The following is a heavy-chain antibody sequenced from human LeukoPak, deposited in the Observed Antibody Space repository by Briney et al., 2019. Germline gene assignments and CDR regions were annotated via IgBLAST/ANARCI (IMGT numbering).Heavy chain of an antibody. CDR1: GXTFSSYN. Sequence: SGGSLRLSCAASGXTFSSYNMYWVRQAPGKGLEWVSSIGSSSSYIYYADSVKGRFTISRDNAKNSLYLQMNSLRADDTAVYYCARGSNIGYYFDYWGQGTLVTVSS. CDR3: ARGSNIGYYFDY. J-gene: IGHJ4*02. D-gene: IGHD2/OR15-2a*01. CDR2: IGSSSSYI. V-gene: IGHV3-21*01.